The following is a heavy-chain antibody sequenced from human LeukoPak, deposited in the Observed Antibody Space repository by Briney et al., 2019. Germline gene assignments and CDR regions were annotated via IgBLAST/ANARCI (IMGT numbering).Heavy chain of an antibody. Sequence: GGSLRLSCAASGFTFSSYAMSWVRQAPGKGLEWVSAISGSGGSTYYADSVKGRFTISRDNSKNTLYLQMNSLRAEDTAVYYCANWRWPPPDNLEDYWGQGTLVTVSS. D-gene: IGHD2-15*01. V-gene: IGHV3-23*01. CDR3: ANWRWPPPDNLEDY. J-gene: IGHJ4*02. CDR2: ISGSGGST. CDR1: GFTFSSYA.